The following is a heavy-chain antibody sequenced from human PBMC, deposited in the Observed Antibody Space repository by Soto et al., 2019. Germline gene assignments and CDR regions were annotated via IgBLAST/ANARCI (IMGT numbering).Heavy chain of an antibody. CDR1: GDSVSTNSAT. CDR2: AYYRSKWYN. Sequence: SETLSLTCAISGDSVSTNSATWDWIRNSPSRGLEWLGRAYYRSKWYNDYAESVKSRITINPDTSKNQFSLHLNSVTSVDTAVYYCVRLIGNSWLDFWGQGTLVTVSS. CDR3: VRLIGNSWLDF. D-gene: IGHD1-26*01. V-gene: IGHV6-1*01. J-gene: IGHJ5*01.